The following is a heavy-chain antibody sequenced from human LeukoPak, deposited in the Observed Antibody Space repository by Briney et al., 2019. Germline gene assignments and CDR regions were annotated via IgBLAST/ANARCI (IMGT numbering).Heavy chain of an antibody. J-gene: IGHJ4*02. Sequence: GGSLRLSCLTSGFTFSNCAMSWVRQAPGKGLEWVSTIHGASLFYSASVKGRFTISRDNSKNTLYLQMNSLRAEDTAIYYCAKDQVGDGYNSVWGRGTRVIVSS. CDR1: GFTFSNCA. CDR3: AKDQVGDGYNSV. CDR2: IHGASL. V-gene: IGHV3-23*01. D-gene: IGHD5-24*01.